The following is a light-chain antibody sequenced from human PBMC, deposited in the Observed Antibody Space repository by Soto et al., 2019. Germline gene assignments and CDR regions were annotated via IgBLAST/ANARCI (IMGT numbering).Light chain of an antibody. CDR3: QLRGNWPPYT. J-gene: IGKJ2*01. Sequence: EIVLTQSPATLSLSPGERATLSCRASQSVRSNFAWYQQKPGQAPRLLIFDVSNRATGIPARFSGCGSGTDLTLTISSLEPEDFAVYYCQLRGNWPPYTFGQGTKLEIK. V-gene: IGKV3-11*01. CDR2: DVS. CDR1: QSVRSN.